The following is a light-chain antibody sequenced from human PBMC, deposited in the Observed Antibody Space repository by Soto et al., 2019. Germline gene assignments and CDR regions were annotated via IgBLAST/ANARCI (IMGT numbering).Light chain of an antibody. CDR2: GAS. CDR1: QSVSSSY. J-gene: IGKJ4*01. V-gene: IGKV3D-7*01. Sequence: EIVMTQSPATLSVSPGERVTLSCRASQSVSSSYLTWYQQKPGQAPRLLIYGASTRATSIPARFSGSGSGTDFTLTISSLQPEDFAVYYCQQDYNLPALTFGGGTKVDI. CDR3: QQDYNLPALT.